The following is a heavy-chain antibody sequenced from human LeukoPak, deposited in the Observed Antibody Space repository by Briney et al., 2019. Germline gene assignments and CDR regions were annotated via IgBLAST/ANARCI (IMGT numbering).Heavy chain of an antibody. V-gene: IGHV4-59*01. J-gene: IGHJ5*02. CDR2: IYYSGST. CDR1: GGSISSYY. CDR3: ARHGYSSGSLAWFDP. Sequence: AETLSLTCTVAGGSISSYYWSWIRQPPGKGLEWIGYIYYSGSTNNNPSLKSRVTISVDTSKNQFSLKLSSVTAADTAVYYCARHGYSSGSLAWFDPWGQGTQVTVSS. D-gene: IGHD6-19*01.